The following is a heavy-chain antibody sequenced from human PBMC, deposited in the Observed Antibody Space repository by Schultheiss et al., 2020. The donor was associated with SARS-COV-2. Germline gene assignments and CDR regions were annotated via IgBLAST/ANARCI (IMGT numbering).Heavy chain of an antibody. J-gene: IGHJ3*02. V-gene: IGHV4-59*01. CDR1: GGSISSYY. CDR2: IYYSGST. CDR3: ARLLGIWDAFDI. D-gene: IGHD7-27*01. Sequence: GSLRLSCTVSGGSISSYYWSWIRQPPGKGLEWIGYIYYSGSTNYNPSLKSRVTISVDTSRNQFSLKLSSVTAADTAVYYCARLLGIWDAFDIWGQGTMVTVSS.